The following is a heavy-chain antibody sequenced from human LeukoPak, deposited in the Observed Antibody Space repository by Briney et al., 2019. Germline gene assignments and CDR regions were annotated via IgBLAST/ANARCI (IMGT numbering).Heavy chain of an antibody. Sequence: SETLSLTCAVYGVSFSGYYWSWIRQPPGKGLEWLGEINHSGSTNYNPSLKSRVTISVDTYKNQFSLKLSSVTAADTAVYYCARVITMVRGVIRYGMDVWGKGTTVTVSS. CDR1: GVSFSGYY. J-gene: IGHJ6*04. D-gene: IGHD3-10*01. V-gene: IGHV4-34*01. CDR3: ARVITMVRGVIRYGMDV. CDR2: INHSGST.